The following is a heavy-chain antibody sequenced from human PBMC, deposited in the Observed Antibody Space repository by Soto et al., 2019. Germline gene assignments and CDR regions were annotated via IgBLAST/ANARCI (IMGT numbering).Heavy chain of an antibody. J-gene: IGHJ6*02. CDR2: IYHRGST. CDR3: ARANLGYCSGGSCYLPYYDYGMDV. V-gene: IGHV4-30-2*01. Sequence: QLQLQESGSGLVKPSQTLSLTCAVSGGSISSGGYSWIWIRQPPGKVLEWIGYIYHRGSTYYNPFLKSRVIISVDRSKNQFSLKLSYVTGADTAVYYCARANLGYCSGGSCYLPYYDYGMDVWGQGTTVTVSS. CDR1: GGSISSGGYS. D-gene: IGHD2-15*01.